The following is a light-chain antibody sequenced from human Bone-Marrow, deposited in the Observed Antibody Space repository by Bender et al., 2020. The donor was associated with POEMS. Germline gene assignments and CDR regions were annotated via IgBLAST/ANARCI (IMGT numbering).Light chain of an antibody. V-gene: IGLV2-8*01. CDR3: CSFATTRTLV. CDR2: AVS. J-gene: IGLJ3*02. Sequence: QSALTQPPSAAGSPGQSVTISCTGTSSDVGGYNYVSWYQQHPGKAPKLIIYAVSKRPSGVPDRFSGSKSGNTASLTISGLQAEDEADYYCCSFATTRTLVFGGGTRLTVL. CDR1: SSDVGGYNY.